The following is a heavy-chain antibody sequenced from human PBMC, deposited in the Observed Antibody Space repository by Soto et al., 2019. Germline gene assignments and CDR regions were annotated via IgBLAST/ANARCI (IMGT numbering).Heavy chain of an antibody. Sequence: GESLKISCAASGFTFDDYTMHWVRQAPGKGLEWVSLISWDGGSTYYADSVKGRFTISRDNSKNSLYLQMNSLRTEDTALYYCAKTTEFGEYFDYWGQGTLVTVSS. J-gene: IGHJ4*02. CDR2: ISWDGGST. D-gene: IGHD3-10*01. V-gene: IGHV3-43*01. CDR1: GFTFDDYT. CDR3: AKTTEFGEYFDY.